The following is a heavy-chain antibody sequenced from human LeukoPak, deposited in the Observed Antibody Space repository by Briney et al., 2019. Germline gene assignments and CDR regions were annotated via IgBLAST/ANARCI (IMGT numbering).Heavy chain of an antibody. CDR3: ASWDGYNRWSRVDY. V-gene: IGHV3-7*01. J-gene: IGHJ4*02. CDR2: IKQDGSEA. CDR1: GFTFSSYW. Sequence: PGGSLRLSCAASGFTFSSYWMTWVRQAPGKGLEWGANIKQDGSEAYYVDSVKGRFTVSRDNAKNSLYLQMNSLRAEDTAVYYCASWDGYNRWSRVDYWGQGTLVTVSS. D-gene: IGHD5-24*01.